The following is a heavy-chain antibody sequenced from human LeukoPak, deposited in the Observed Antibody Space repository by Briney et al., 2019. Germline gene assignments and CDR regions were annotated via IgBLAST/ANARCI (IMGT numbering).Heavy chain of an antibody. J-gene: IGHJ4*02. CDR3: AKDHFLYYDSSGYYYLNYFDY. D-gene: IGHD3-22*01. CDR2: ISGSGGST. CDR1: GFTFSSYA. V-gene: IGHV3-23*01. Sequence: GGSLRLSCAASGFTFSSYAMSWVRQAPGKGLEWVSAISGSGGSTYYADSVKGRFTISRDNSKNTLYLQMNSLRAEDTAVYYCAKDHFLYYDSSGYYYLNYFDYWGQGTLVTVSS.